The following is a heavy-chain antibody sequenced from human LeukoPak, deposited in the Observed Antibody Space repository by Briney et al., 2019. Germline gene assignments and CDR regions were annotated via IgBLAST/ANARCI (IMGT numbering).Heavy chain of an antibody. Sequence: PGGSLRLSRAASGHTYSKYSMNWVRQAPGKGLEWVSSISSSSSYIYYADSVKGQFTISRDNAKNSLFLQMNSLTADDTAVYYCARERTTIVSGTTIGAYWGQGTLVTVSS. CDR1: GHTYSKYS. CDR3: ARERTTIVSGTTIGAY. J-gene: IGHJ4*02. CDR2: ISSSSSYI. D-gene: IGHD2/OR15-2a*01. V-gene: IGHV3-21*01.